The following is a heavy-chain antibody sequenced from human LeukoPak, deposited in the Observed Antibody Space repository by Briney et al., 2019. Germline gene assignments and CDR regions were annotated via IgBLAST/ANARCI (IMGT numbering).Heavy chain of an antibody. CDR3: TRDFYCTNGVCYTTEWDY. V-gene: IGHV3-48*01. Sequence: GGSLRLSCTASGFNFSTYTMVWVRQAPGKGLEWISYISVISTTIYYADSVKGRFTVSRDNAKNSLYLQMNSLKTEDTAVYYCTRDFYCTNGVCYTTEWDYWGQGTLVTVSS. J-gene: IGHJ4*02. CDR2: ISVISTTI. D-gene: IGHD2-8*01. CDR1: GFNFSTYT.